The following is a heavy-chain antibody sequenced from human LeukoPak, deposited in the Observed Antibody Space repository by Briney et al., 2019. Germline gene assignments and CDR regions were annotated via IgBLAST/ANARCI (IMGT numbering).Heavy chain of an antibody. CDR2: INKKGGT. J-gene: IGHJ4*02. Sequence: SETLSLTCTVSSGSISSGDYYWSWIRQPAGKGLEFIGYINKKGGTFYNPPLKSRVSISIDTSKNQFSLKLTSVTAADTAVYFCAREHKSYGDYPYYFDSWGQGTLVTVSS. V-gene: IGHV4-30-4*01. CDR3: AREHKSYGDYPYYFDS. D-gene: IGHD4-17*01. CDR1: SGSISSGDYY.